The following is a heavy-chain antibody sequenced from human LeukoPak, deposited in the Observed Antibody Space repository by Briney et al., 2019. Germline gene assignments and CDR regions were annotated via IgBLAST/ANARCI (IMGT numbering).Heavy chain of an antibody. CDR2: IIPIFGTA. CDR1: GGTFSSYA. V-gene: IGHV1-69*06. J-gene: IGHJ4*02. Sequence: SVKVSCKDSGGTFSSYAISWVRQAPGQGLEWMGGIIPIFGTANYAQKFQGRVTITADKSTSTAYMELSRLRSDDTAVYYCARDTLGYCSGGSCYSDYWGQGTLVTVSS. D-gene: IGHD2-15*01. CDR3: ARDTLGYCSGGSCYSDY.